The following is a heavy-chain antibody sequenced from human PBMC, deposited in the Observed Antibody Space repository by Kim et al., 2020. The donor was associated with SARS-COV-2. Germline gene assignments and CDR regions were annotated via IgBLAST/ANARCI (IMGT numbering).Heavy chain of an antibody. Sequence: SETLSLTCAVYGGSFSGYYWSWIRQPPGKGLEWIGEINHSGSTNYNPSLKSRVTISVDTSKNQFSLKLSSVTAADTAVYYCARLDFTSSGCPFDYWGQGTLVTVSS. CDR1: GGSFSGYY. CDR2: INHSGST. J-gene: IGHJ4*02. CDR3: ARLDFTSSGCPFDY. D-gene: IGHD3-22*01. V-gene: IGHV4-34*01.